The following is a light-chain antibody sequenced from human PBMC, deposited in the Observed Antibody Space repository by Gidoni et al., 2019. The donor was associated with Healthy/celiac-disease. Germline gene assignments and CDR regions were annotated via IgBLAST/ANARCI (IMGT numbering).Light chain of an antibody. J-gene: IGKJ2*01. Sequence: EIVLTQSPGTLSLSPGERATLSCSASQSVSSIYLAWYQQKPGQAPRLLIYGASSRATGIPDRFSGSGSGTDFTLTISRLEPEDLAVYYCQQYGSSSYTFGQGTKLEIK. CDR3: QQYGSSSYT. CDR1: QSVSSIY. V-gene: IGKV3-20*01. CDR2: GAS.